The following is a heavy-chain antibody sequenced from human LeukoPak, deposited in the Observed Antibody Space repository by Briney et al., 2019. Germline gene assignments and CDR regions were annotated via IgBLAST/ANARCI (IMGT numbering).Heavy chain of an antibody. CDR2: ITSKTDGGIT. V-gene: IGHV3-15*01. Sequence: GGSLRLSCAASGFSFTDAWMSWVRQAPGKGLEWGGRITSKTDGGITDSAAPVKGRFTVSRDDSKNTLFLQMSSLRTEDTAVYYCATDESNSFFFWGQGTLVTVSS. CDR1: GFSFTDAW. CDR3: ATDESNSFFF. D-gene: IGHD2/OR15-2a*01. J-gene: IGHJ4*02.